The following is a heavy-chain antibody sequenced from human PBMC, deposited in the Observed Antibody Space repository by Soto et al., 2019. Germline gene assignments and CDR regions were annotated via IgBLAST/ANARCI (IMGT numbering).Heavy chain of an antibody. D-gene: IGHD4-4*01. CDR1: GGSISSGGYS. J-gene: IGHJ4*02. CDR3: ARLMTTVTTWYFDY. V-gene: IGHV4-30-2*01. CDR2: IYHSGST. Sequence: PSETLSLTCAVSGGSISSGGYSWSWIRQPPGKGLEWIGYIYHSGSTYYNPSLKRRVTISLDRSKIHLSLKLNAVTAADTSIYYCARLMTTVTTWYFDYWGQGALVTVSS.